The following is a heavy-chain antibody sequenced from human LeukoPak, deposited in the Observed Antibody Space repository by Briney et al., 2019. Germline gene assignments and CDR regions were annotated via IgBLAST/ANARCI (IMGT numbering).Heavy chain of an antibody. V-gene: IGHV4-34*01. Sequence: AETLSLTCAVYGGSFSGYYLSWLRQPPGKGPEGMGEINHSGSTSYNPSLGSRVTISVYTSENQSSLKLSSVTAADTAVYYCARGYLAYYDTSGYVPYYFDYWGQGTLVTVSS. CDR2: INHSGST. CDR1: GGSFSGYY. D-gene: IGHD3-22*01. CDR3: ARGYLAYYDTSGYVPYYFDY. J-gene: IGHJ4*02.